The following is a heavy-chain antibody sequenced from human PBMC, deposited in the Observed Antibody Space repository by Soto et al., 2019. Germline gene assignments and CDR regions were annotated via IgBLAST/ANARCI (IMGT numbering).Heavy chain of an antibody. CDR2: INHSGST. J-gene: IGHJ6*02. Sequence: SETLSLTCAVYGGSFSGYYWSWIRQPPGKGLEWIGEINHSGSTNYNPSLKSRVTISVDTSKNQISLKLSSVTAADTAVYYCARAARWDYYYYYGMDVWGQGTTVTVSS. V-gene: IGHV4-34*01. D-gene: IGHD6-6*01. CDR3: ARAARWDYYYYYGMDV. CDR1: GGSFSGYY.